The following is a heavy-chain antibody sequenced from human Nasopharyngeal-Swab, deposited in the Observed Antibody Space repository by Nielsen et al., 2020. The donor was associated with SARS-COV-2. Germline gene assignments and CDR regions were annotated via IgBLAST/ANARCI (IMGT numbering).Heavy chain of an antibody. J-gene: IGHJ4*02. CDR1: GGTFSSYD. Sequence: SVKVTCKASGGTFSSYDISWVRQAPGQGLEWMGGIIPIFGTANYAQKFQGRVTITADKSTSTAYMELSSLRSEDTAVYYCARVYPSSYYFDYWGQGTLVTVSS. CDR3: ARVYPSSYYFDY. D-gene: IGHD2-2*01. V-gene: IGHV1-69*06. CDR2: IIPIFGTA.